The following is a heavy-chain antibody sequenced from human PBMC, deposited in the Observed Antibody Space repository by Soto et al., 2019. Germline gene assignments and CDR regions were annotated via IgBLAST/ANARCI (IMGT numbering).Heavy chain of an antibody. Sequence: QVQLVESGGGVVQPGRSLRLSCAASGFTFSSYGMHWVRQAPGKGLEWVAVIWYDGSDKFYAHSVKGRFTISRDNSKNTLYLQMNSLRADDTAGYYCARVPNEVVKFDLWGRGTLVTVSS. CDR3: ARVPNEVVKFDL. J-gene: IGHJ2*01. D-gene: IGHD3-22*01. V-gene: IGHV3-33*01. CDR1: GFTFSSYG. CDR2: IWYDGSDK.